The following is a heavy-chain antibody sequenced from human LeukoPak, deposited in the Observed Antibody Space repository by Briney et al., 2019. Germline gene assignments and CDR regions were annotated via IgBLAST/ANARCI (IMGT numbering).Heavy chain of an antibody. J-gene: IGHJ6*03. CDR2: IYYSGST. CDR1: GFTFSSYA. CDR3: ARVPSIAAAAPYYYYYYMDV. D-gene: IGHD6-13*01. Sequence: GSLRLSCAASGFTFSSYAMSWVRQAPGKGLEWVGYIYYSGSTNYNPSLKSRVTISVDTSKNQFSLKLSSVTAADTAVYYCARVPSIAAAAPYYYYYYMDVWGKGTTVTVSS. V-gene: IGHV4-59*01.